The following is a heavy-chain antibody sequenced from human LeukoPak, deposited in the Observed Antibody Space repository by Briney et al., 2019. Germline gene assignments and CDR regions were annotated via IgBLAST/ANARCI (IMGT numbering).Heavy chain of an antibody. CDR1: GGSFSGYY. CDR2: INHSGST. CDR3: AKGEYHQDGIGENRFDN. D-gene: IGHD5-24*01. V-gene: IGHV4-34*01. J-gene: IGHJ4*02. Sequence: PSETLSLTCAVYGGSFSGYYWSWIRQPPGKGLEWIGEINHSGSTNYNPSLKSRVTIPVDTSKNQFSLKLSSVTAADTAVYYCAKGEYHQDGIGENRFDNWGQGALVTVSS.